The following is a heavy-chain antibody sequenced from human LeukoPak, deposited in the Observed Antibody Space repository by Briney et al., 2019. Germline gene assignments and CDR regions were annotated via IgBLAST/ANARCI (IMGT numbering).Heavy chain of an antibody. Sequence: SETLSLTCTVSGGSISSGDYYWSWIRQPPGKGLEWIGYIYYSGSTYYNPSLKSRVTISVDTSKNQFSLKLSSVTAADTAVYYCAREEVWVAFDIWGQGTMVTVSS. CDR2: IYYSGST. CDR3: AREEVWVAFDI. V-gene: IGHV4-30-4*08. J-gene: IGHJ3*02. D-gene: IGHD3-16*01. CDR1: GGSISSGDYY.